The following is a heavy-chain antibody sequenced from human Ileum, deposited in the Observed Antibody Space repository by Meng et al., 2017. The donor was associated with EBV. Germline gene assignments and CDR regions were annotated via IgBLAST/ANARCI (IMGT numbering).Heavy chain of an antibody. CDR2: INENGATT. D-gene: IGHD6-6*01. V-gene: IGHV3-74*01. Sequence: VQRVEVGVALVQPGGSLRLSCAASGFTFSSYWMHWVRQVPGKGLVWVSRINENGATTTYADSVRGRFTIFRDNAKNTLYLQMNSLRAEDTAVYYCSRDLVGSDDYWGQGTLVTASS. CDR3: SRDLVGSDDY. J-gene: IGHJ4*02. CDR1: GFTFSSYW.